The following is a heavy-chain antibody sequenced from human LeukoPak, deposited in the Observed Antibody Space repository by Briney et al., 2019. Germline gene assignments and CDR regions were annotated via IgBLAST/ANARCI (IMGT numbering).Heavy chain of an antibody. CDR1: GGSINSDY. D-gene: IGHD1-26*01. J-gene: IGHJ4*02. Sequence: SETLSLTCTVSGGSINSDYWSWIRQPPGRGLEWIGYFSYRGSTTYNPSLKSRVTISVDTSKNQFSLKLSSVTAADTAVYYCARDLGWELPPGYWGQGTLVTVSS. CDR2: FSYRGST. V-gene: IGHV4-59*12. CDR3: ARDLGWELPPGY.